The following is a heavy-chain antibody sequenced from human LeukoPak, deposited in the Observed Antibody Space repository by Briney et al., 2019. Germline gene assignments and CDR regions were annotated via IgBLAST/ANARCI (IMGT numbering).Heavy chain of an antibody. V-gene: IGHV1-24*01. CDR3: ATGRYSSTKAFAT. CDR2: FDPEDGET. Sequence: APVKASSTVSGYTLTELSMHRVRQAPGKGLEWMGGFDPEDGETIYAQKFQGRVTMTEDTSTDTAYMELSSLRSEDTAVYYCATGRYSSTKAFATWGQGTLVTVSS. J-gene: IGHJ4*02. CDR1: GYTLTELS. D-gene: IGHD6-13*01.